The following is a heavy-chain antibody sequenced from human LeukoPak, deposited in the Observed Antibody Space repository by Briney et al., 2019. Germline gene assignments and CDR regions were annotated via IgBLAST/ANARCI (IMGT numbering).Heavy chain of an antibody. CDR1: GGTFSSYA. D-gene: IGHD3-22*01. CDR3: ARDGGNYYDSSGYYAAFDY. V-gene: IGHV1-69*06. CDR2: IIPIFGTA. Sequence: SVKVSCKASGGTFSSYAISWVRQAPGQGLEWMGGIIPIFGTANYAQKFQGRVTITADKSTSTAYMELSSLRSEDTAVYYCARDGGNYYDSSGYYAAFDYWGQGTLVTVSS. J-gene: IGHJ4*02.